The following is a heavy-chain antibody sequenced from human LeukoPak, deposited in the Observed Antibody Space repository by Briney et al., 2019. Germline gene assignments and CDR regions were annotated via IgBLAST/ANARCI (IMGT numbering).Heavy chain of an antibody. Sequence: SETLSLTCTVSGGSISSSSYYWGWIRQPPGKGLEWIGSIYYSGSTYYNPSLKSRVTISVDTSKNQFSLKLSSVTAADTAVYYCARDPYRDYGGNSFDYWGQGTLVTVSS. V-gene: IGHV4-39*07. CDR1: GGSISSSSYY. D-gene: IGHD4-23*01. CDR3: ARDPYRDYGGNSFDY. J-gene: IGHJ5*01. CDR2: IYYSGST.